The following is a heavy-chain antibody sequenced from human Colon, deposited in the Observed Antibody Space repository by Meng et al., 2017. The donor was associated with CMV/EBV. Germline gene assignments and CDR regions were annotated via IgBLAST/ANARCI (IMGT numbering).Heavy chain of an antibody. CDR2: VYGSGST. V-gene: IGHV4-59*11. D-gene: IGHD2-21*01. Sequence: CSVSAGSINNQYGSWIRQPPGSGLEWIGYVYGSGSTHYTPSLKSRVTMSVDTSRNQFFLNLNSVTAADTAVYYCARYARGDSEYFFDYWGQGILVTVSS. J-gene: IGHJ4*02. CDR1: AGSINNQY. CDR3: ARYARGDSEYFFDY.